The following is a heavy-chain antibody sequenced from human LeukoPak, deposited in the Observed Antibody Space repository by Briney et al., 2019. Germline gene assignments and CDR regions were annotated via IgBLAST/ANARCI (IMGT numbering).Heavy chain of an antibody. J-gene: IGHJ5*02. CDR2: IKRDGSEK. D-gene: IGHD3-22*01. CDR1: GFTFSSYW. CDR3: ATAYYDSSGYYPYWFDP. V-gene: IGHV3-7*02. Sequence: PGGSLRLSCAASGFTFSSYWMSWVRQAPGKGLEWVATIKRDGSEKYYVDSVKGRFTISRDNAKNSLYLQMNGLRAEDTAVYYCATAYYDSSGYYPYWFDPWGQGTLVTVSS.